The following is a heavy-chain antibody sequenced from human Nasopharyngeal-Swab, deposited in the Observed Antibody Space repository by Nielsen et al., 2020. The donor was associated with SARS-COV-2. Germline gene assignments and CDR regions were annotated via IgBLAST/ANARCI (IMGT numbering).Heavy chain of an antibody. J-gene: IGHJ4*02. CDR2: IYYSGST. V-gene: IGHV4-59*12. D-gene: IGHD3-22*01. Sequence: SETLSLTCTVSGGSITTYYWSWIRQPPGKGLEWIGYIYYSGSTKYNPSLKSRVTISVDTSKNQFSLKLSSVTAADTAVYYCARIYDSSVWGQGTLVTVSS. CDR3: ARIYDSSV. CDR1: GGSITTYY.